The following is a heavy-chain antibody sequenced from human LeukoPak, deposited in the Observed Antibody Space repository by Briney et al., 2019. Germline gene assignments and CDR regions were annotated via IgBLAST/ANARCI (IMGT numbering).Heavy chain of an antibody. CDR3: TRELRWYFDY. CDR2: IRSKAYGGTT. Sequence: PGGPLRLSCTASGFTFGDYAMSWVRQAPGKGLEWVGLIRSKAYGGTTEYAASVKGRFTISRDDSKSIAYLQMNSLKTEDTAVYYCTRELRWYFDYWGQGTLVTVSS. V-gene: IGHV3-49*04. J-gene: IGHJ4*02. CDR1: GFTFGDYA. D-gene: IGHD4-23*01.